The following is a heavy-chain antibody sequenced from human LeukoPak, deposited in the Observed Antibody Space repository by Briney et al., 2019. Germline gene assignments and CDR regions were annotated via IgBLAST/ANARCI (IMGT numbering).Heavy chain of an antibody. CDR1: GYTFTSYY. J-gene: IGHJ6*02. Sequence: ASVKVSCKASGYTFTSYYMHWVRQAPGQGLEWMGWINPNSGGTNYAQKFQGRVTMTRDTSISTAYMELSRLRSDDTAVYYCARGLNYYYGMDVWGQGTTVTVSS. CDR3: ARGLNYYYGMDV. CDR2: INPNSGGT. V-gene: IGHV1-2*02.